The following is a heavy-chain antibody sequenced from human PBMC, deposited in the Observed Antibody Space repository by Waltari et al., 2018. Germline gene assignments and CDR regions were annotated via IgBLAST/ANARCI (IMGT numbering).Heavy chain of an antibody. CDR2: INSGGVAM. CDR3: ARNRKIVAAGWGRDLDY. CDR1: GFSFSIYE. V-gene: IGHV3-48*03. J-gene: IGHJ4*02. D-gene: IGHD6-13*01. Sequence: EVQLVESGGGLVQPGGSLILSCSVSGFSFSIYEMSWVRQAPGKGLEWVSYINSGGVAMYYANSVKGRFTVSRDNAQDSLYLQMNSLRVEDTAFYYCARNRKIVAAGWGRDLDYWGRGTLVTVSS.